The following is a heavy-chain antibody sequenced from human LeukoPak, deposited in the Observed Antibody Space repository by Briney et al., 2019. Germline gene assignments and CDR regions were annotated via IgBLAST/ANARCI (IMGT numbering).Heavy chain of an antibody. CDR3: VRGYSSGYRLDY. CDR1: GFTFSSYW. Sequence: GGSLRLPCAASGFTFSSYWMHWVRQDPVKGLLWVSRINGDGSSTDYADSEKGRFTISRDNAKNTVYLQMNSLKAEDTAVYHCVRGYSSGYRLDYWGQGTLVTVSS. D-gene: IGHD3-22*01. J-gene: IGHJ4*02. CDR2: INGDGSST. V-gene: IGHV3-74*01.